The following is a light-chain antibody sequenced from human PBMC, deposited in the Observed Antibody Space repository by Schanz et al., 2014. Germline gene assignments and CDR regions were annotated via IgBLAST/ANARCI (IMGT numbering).Light chain of an antibody. Sequence: QSALTQPASVSGSPGQSITLSCTGTSSDVGGYNYVSWYQHHPGKAPKLMIYDVSNRPSGVSNRFSGSKSGNTASLTISGLQAEDEADYYCCSYAGYNTYVFGGGTKLTVL. CDR3: CSYAGYNTYV. V-gene: IGLV2-14*03. CDR1: SSDVGGYNY. J-gene: IGLJ1*01. CDR2: DVS.